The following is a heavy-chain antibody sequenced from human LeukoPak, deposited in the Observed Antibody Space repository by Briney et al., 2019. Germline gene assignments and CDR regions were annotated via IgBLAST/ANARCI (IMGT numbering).Heavy chain of an antibody. V-gene: IGHV3-7*01. CDR2: IKQDGSEK. Sequence: PGGSLRLSCAASGFTFSSYWMSWVRQAPGKGLEWVANIKQDGSEKYYLASVKGRFTISRDNAKNSLYLQMNSLRAEDTAVYYCARWIQLWQYYFDYWGQGTLVTVSS. J-gene: IGHJ4*02. CDR1: GFTFSSYW. D-gene: IGHD5-18*01. CDR3: ARWIQLWQYYFDY.